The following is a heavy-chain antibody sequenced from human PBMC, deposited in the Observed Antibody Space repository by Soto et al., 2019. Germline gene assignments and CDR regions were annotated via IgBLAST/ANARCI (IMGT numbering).Heavy chain of an antibody. Sequence: PGGSLRLSCAACGFTFSSYVMHWVRQAPGKGLEGVAYISHDGTNKYYADSVKGRFTISRDNSKNTLYLQMNSLRVEDTAVYYCARELVHCSSTSCYPTEYFHQWGQGTLVTVSS. J-gene: IGHJ1*01. CDR2: ISHDGTNK. CDR1: GFTFSSYV. V-gene: IGHV3-30-3*01. CDR3: ARELVHCSSTSCYPTEYFHQ. D-gene: IGHD2-2*01.